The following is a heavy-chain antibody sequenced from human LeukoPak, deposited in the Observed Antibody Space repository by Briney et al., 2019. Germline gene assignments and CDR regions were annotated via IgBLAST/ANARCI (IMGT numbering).Heavy chain of an antibody. CDR3: ARDQYSWNHVSYWFDP. V-gene: IGHV3-74*01. J-gene: IGHJ5*02. Sequence: GGSLRLSCAVSGFTFRTYWMHWVRQAPGKGLVWVSHINSDGSWTSYADSVKGRFTISKDNAKNSLYLQMNSLRAEDTAVYYCARDQYSWNHVSYWFDPWGQGTLVTVPS. D-gene: IGHD1-14*01. CDR2: INSDGSWT. CDR1: GFTFRTYW.